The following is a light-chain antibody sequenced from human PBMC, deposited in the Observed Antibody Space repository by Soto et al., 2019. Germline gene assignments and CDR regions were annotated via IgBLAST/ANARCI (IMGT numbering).Light chain of an antibody. CDR1: QSVSSN. V-gene: IGKV3-15*01. CDR3: QQYDSWWR. J-gene: IGKJ1*01. Sequence: ILMTHAPATLSVTPVVTATLSWTARQSVSSNLAWYQQKPGQAPRLLIYGASSRATGIPARFSGSGSGTDFTLTISSLETEDFAVYYCQQYDSWWRYGRGTKVDIK. CDR2: GAS.